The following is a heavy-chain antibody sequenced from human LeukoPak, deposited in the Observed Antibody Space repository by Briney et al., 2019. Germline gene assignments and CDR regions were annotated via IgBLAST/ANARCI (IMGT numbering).Heavy chain of an antibody. CDR2: IYYSGGT. Sequence: SETLSLTCTVSGGSISSSIYYWGWIRQPPGKGLEWIGSIYYSGGTYYNPSLKSRVTISVDTSKNQFSLKLISVTAADTAVYYCARDQAAVFDYWGQGTLVTVSS. CDR3: ARDQAAVFDY. V-gene: IGHV4-39*07. J-gene: IGHJ4*02. D-gene: IGHD2-15*01. CDR1: GGSISSSIYY.